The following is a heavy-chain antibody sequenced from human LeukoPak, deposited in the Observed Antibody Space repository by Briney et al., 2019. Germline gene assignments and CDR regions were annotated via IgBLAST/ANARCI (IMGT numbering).Heavy chain of an antibody. CDR1: GGSISSGDYY. CDR3: ARVLDWYFDL. V-gene: IGHV4-30-4*01. J-gene: IGHJ2*01. CDR2: IYYSGST. Sequence: SETLSLTCTVPGGSISSGDYYWSWIRQPPGKGLEWIGYIYYSGSTYYNPSLKSRVTISVDTSKNQFSLKLSSVTAADTAVYYCARVLDWYFDLWGRGTLVTVSS.